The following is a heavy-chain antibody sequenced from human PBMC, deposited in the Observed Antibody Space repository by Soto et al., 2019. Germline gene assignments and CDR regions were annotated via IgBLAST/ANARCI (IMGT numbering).Heavy chain of an antibody. CDR2: IYYSENT. CDR3: ARGGSKDLSFDS. J-gene: IGHJ4*02. Sequence: QVQLQESGPGLVKPSQTLSLTCTVSGGSISSGGYYWSWIRQHPGKGLEWIGYIYYSENTHYNPSLKGRVSMSEDTSKNQFSLTLNSVTAADTAVYYCARGGSKDLSFDSWGQGTLVTVSS. D-gene: IGHD2-15*01. CDR1: GGSISSGGYY. V-gene: IGHV4-31*03.